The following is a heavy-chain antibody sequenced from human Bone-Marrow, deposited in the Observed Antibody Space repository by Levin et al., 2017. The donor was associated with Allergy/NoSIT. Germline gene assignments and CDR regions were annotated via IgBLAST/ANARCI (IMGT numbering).Heavy chain of an antibody. J-gene: IGHJ4*02. V-gene: IGHV1-18*01. CDR1: GFTFRTSA. CDR2: INANNGNT. D-gene: IGHD1-14*01. Sequence: AGESLKISCKASGFTFRTSAIYWVRQAPGQGLEWMGWINANNGNTANAQKFQDRVSMTRDTSARTAFLELRSLTSDDTAVYYCASRVRTYTGFDFWGQGTLVTVSS. CDR3: ASRVRTYTGFDF.